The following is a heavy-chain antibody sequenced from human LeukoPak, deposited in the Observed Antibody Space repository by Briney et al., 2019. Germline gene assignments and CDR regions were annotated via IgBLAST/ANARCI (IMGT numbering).Heavy chain of an antibody. V-gene: IGHV1-18*01. J-gene: IGHJ6*03. D-gene: IGHD1-26*01. Sequence: ASVKVSCKASGCTFTSYGISWVRQAPGQGLEWMGWISAYNGNTNYAQKLQGRVTMTTDTSTSTAYMELRSLRSDDTAVYYCARVRELLSYYSYYMDVWGKGTTVTISS. CDR2: ISAYNGNT. CDR1: GCTFTSYG. CDR3: ARVRELLSYYSYYMDV.